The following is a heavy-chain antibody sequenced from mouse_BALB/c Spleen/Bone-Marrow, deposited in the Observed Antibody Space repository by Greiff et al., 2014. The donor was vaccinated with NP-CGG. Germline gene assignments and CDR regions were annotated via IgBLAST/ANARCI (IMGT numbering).Heavy chain of an antibody. CDR1: GYTFTSYT. CDR2: INPSSNYT. D-gene: IGHD6-2*01. V-gene: IGHV1-4*01. Sequence: QVQLQQSGAELARPGASVKMSCKASGYTFTSYTMHWVKQRPGQGLEWIGFINPSSNYTNYIQKFKDKATLTADKSSSTAYMQLSSLTSEDSAVYYCARVLRWSLDYWGQGTTLTVSS. CDR3: ARVLRWSLDY. J-gene: IGHJ2*01.